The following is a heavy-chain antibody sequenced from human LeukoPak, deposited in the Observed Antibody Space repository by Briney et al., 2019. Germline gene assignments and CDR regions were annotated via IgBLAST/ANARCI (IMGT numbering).Heavy chain of an antibody. V-gene: IGHV4-34*01. CDR2: INHSGST. Sequence: PSETLSLTCAVYGGSFSGYYWSWIRQPPGKGLEWIGEINHSGSTNYNPSLKSRVTISVDTSKNQFSLKLSSVTAADTAVYYRARAHPYGDYVSIGWFDPWGQGTLVTVSS. J-gene: IGHJ5*02. CDR1: GGSFSGYY. D-gene: IGHD4-17*01. CDR3: ARAHPYGDYVSIGWFDP.